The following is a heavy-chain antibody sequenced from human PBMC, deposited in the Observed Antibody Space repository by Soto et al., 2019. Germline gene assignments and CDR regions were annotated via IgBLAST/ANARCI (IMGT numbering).Heavy chain of an antibody. CDR3: AHSRPSVIAVADPTGYHWFDP. CDR2: IYWDDDK. J-gene: IGHJ5*02. Sequence: QITLKESGPTLVKPTQTLTLTCTFSGFSLSTSGVGVGWIRQPPGKALEWLALIYWDDDKRYSPSLKSRLTITKDTSKNQVVLTMTNMDPVDTATYYCAHSRPSVIAVADPTGYHWFDPWGQGTLVTVSS. CDR1: GFSLSTSGVG. D-gene: IGHD6-19*01. V-gene: IGHV2-5*02.